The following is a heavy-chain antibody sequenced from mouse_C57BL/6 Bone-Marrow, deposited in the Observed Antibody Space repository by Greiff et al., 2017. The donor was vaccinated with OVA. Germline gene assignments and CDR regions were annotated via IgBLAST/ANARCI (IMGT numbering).Heavy chain of an antibody. CDR1: GFTFSSYG. D-gene: IGHD2-4*01. CDR2: ISSGGSYT. CDR3: ARQGYEYDEEMDY. Sequence: EVKLVESGGDLVKPGGSLKLSCAASGFTFSSYGMSWVRQTPDKRLEWVATISSGGSYTYYPDSVKGRFTISRDNAKNTLYLQMSSLKSEDTAMYYCARQGYEYDEEMDYWGQGASVTVSS. J-gene: IGHJ4*01. V-gene: IGHV5-6*01.